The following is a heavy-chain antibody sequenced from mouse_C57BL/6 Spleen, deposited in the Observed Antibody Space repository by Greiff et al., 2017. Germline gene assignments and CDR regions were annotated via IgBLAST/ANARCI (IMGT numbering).Heavy chain of an antibody. D-gene: IGHD1-1*01. Sequence: VKLQESGAELARPGASVKMSCKASGYTFTSYTMHWVKQRPGQGLEWIGYINPSSGYTKYNQKFKDKATLTADKSSSTAYMQLSSLTSEDSAVYYCVRGGDYSGSSLCFDVWGTGTTGTVSS. CDR1: GYTFTSYT. CDR3: VRGGDYSGSSLCFDV. J-gene: IGHJ1*03. V-gene: IGHV1-4*01. CDR2: INPSSGYT.